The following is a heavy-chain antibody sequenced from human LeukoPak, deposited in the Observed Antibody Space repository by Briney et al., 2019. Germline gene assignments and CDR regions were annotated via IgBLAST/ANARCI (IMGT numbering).Heavy chain of an antibody. CDR2: ISGSGGST. CDR1: GFTLSSYA. CDR3: AKGVTYYYDSSGYRNDAFDI. D-gene: IGHD3-22*01. V-gene: IGHV3-23*01. J-gene: IGHJ3*02. Sequence: TGGSLRLSCAASGFTLSSYAMSWARQAPGKGLEWVSAISGSGGSTYYADSVKGRFTISRDNSKNTLYLQMNSLRAEDTAVYYCAKGVTYYYDSSGYRNDAFDIWGQGTMVTVSS.